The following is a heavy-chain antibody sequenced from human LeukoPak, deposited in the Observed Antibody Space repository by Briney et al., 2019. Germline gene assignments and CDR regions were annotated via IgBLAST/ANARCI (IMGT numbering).Heavy chain of an antibody. V-gene: IGHV3-23*01. D-gene: IGHD1-26*01. J-gene: IGHJ4*02. Sequence: GGSLRLSCAASGFTFTNYAMSWVRQAPGRGLEWVSAVSGSNDNTYYADSVKGRFPISRDNSKNTLYLQMNSLRAEDTAVYHCAKGASFLVAAATSFFDYWGQGTLVTVSS. CDR1: GFTFTNYA. CDR2: VSGSNDNT. CDR3: AKGASFLVAAATSFFDY.